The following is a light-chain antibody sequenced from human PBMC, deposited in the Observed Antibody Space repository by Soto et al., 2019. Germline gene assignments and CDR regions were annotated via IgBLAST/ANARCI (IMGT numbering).Light chain of an antibody. CDR2: GAS. CDR3: QQYGSSPT. CDR1: QSVSSNY. Sequence: DIVLTQSPGTLSLSPGERATISCRASQSVSSNYLAWYQQKPGQAPRLLIYGASSRATGIPDRFSGSGSGTDFTLTISRLEPEDFAVYYCQQYGSSPTFGQGTKVEIK. V-gene: IGKV3-20*01. J-gene: IGKJ1*01.